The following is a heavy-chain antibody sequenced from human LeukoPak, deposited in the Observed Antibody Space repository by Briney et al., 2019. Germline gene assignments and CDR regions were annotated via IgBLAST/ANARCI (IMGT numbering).Heavy chain of an antibody. Sequence: GGSLRLSCAASGFTFSSYWMSWVRQAPGKGLEWVANIKRDGSEKYYVDSVKGRFTISRDNAKNSLYLQMNSLRAEDTAVYYCARGVRYFDWLLAYWGQGTLVTVSS. J-gene: IGHJ4*02. CDR3: ARGVRYFDWLLAY. D-gene: IGHD3-9*01. CDR2: IKRDGSEK. V-gene: IGHV3-7*01. CDR1: GFTFSSYW.